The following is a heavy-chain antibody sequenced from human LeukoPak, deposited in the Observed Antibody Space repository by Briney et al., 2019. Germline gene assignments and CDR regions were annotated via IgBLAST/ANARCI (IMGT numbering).Heavy chain of an antibody. CDR2: INPNSGGT. V-gene: IGHV1-2*02. Sequence: ASVKVSCKAAGYTFTVYYMHWVRQAPGQGLEWMGWINPNSGGTNYSQKFQGRVTMPKDTSTSTAYMELRSLRSDDTAVYYCARFPDIVVVVAATATNYYYYGMDVWGQGTTVTVSS. J-gene: IGHJ6*02. CDR3: ARFPDIVVVVAATATNYYYYGMDV. D-gene: IGHD2-15*01. CDR1: GYTFTVYY.